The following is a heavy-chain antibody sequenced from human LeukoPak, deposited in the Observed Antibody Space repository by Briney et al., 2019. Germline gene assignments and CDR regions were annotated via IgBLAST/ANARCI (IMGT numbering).Heavy chain of an antibody. CDR1: GGTFSSYA. D-gene: IGHD3-10*01. J-gene: IGHJ4*02. V-gene: IGHV1-69*13. Sequence: ASVKVSCKASGGTFSSYAISWVRQAPGQGLEWMGGIIPIFGPADYAQKFQGRVTNTADESTSTAYMELSSLRSEDTAVYYCARGMVYALWSFDYWGQGTLVTVSS. CDR3: ARGMVYALWSFDY. CDR2: IIPIFGPA.